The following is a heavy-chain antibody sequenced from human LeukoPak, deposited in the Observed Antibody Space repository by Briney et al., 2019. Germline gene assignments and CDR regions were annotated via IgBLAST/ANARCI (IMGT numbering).Heavy chain of an antibody. CDR1: GGTFSSYT. V-gene: IGHV1-8*02. J-gene: IGHJ4*02. Sequence: ASVKVSCTASGGTFSSYTINWVRQATGQGLEWMGWMNPNSGNTGYAQKFQGRVTMTRNTSISTAYMELSSLRSEDTAVYYCASPLTGTTRGGFDYWGQGTLVTVSS. CDR3: ASPLTGTTRGGFDY. D-gene: IGHD1-7*01. CDR2: MNPNSGNT.